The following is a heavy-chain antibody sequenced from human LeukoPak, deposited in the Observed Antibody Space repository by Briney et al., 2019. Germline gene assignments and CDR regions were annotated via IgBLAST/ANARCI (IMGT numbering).Heavy chain of an antibody. CDR1: GGTFSSYA. CDR3: ARAEGGELGGFDP. J-gene: IGHJ5*02. CDR2: IIPIFGTA. Sequence: ASVKVSCKASGGTFSSYAISWVRQAPGQGLEWMGGIIPIFGTANYAQKFQGRVTMTRDTSTSTVYMELSSLRSEDTAVYYCARAEGGELGGFDPWGQGTLVTVSS. V-gene: IGHV1-69*05. D-gene: IGHD3-16*01.